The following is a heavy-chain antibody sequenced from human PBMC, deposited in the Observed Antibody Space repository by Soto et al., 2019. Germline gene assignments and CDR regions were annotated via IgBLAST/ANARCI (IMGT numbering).Heavy chain of an antibody. D-gene: IGHD2-15*01. CDR3: AKGTDMVVVVAATLDNWFDP. CDR2: ISYDGSNK. Sequence: PGGSLRLSCAASGFTFSSYGMHWVRQAPGKGLEWVAVISYDGSNKYYADSVKGRFTISRDNSKNTLYLQMNSLRAEDTAVYYCAKGTDMVVVVAATLDNWFDPWGQGTLVTVSS. CDR1: GFTFSSYG. J-gene: IGHJ5*02. V-gene: IGHV3-30*18.